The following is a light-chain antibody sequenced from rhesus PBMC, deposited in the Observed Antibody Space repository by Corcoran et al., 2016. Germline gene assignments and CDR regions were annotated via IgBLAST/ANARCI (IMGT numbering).Light chain of an antibody. Sequence: EVVMTQSPATLSLSPGETATLSCRASESVGSSLAWYKQKTGQATTRPGHGAYFRAPGNPARFSGCGSGTEFTLTISCLEPEDVGVYHCQQYNDFLLTFGGGPKVELK. V-gene: IGKV3-40*03. CDR2: GAY. J-gene: IGKJ4*01. CDR1: ESVGSS. CDR3: QQYNDFLLT.